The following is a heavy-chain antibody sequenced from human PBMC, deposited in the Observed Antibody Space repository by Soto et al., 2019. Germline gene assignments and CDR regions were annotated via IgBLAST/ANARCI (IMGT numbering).Heavy chain of an antibody. CDR2: IYPSVSS. Sequence: ETLSLTCSVSGFAISRGYYWSWVRQPPGKGLEWIGSIYPSVSSYHNPSLATRLGLSIDASKNQFTLNLTSVTAADTALYFCAREKVGTTFFDTWGQGIQVTVSS. CDR1: GFAISRGYY. D-gene: IGHD2-21*02. V-gene: IGHV4-38-2*02. CDR3: AREKVGTTFFDT. J-gene: IGHJ4*02.